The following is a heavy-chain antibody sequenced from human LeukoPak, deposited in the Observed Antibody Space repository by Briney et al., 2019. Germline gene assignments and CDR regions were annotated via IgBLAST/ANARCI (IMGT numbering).Heavy chain of an antibody. CDR3: ARTPKRFGELYQPGDS. CDR2: ISAYNGNA. J-gene: IGHJ4*02. D-gene: IGHD3-10*01. Sequence: VASVKVSCKASGYTFTNYGITWVRQVPGQGLEWLGWISAYNGNANYAQNLQDRFTLTSDTSTSTAYMELRSLRSDDTGIYYCARTPKRFGELYQPGDSWGQGTLLTVSS. CDR1: GYTFTNYG. V-gene: IGHV1-18*01.